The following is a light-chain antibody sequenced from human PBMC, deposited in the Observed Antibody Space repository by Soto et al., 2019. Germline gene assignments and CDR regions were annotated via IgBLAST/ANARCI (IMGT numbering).Light chain of an antibody. J-gene: IGKJ4*01. Sequence: DIQMTQSPASLSASVGDRVTLTCRASQSISSYLNWYQQKPGKAPKLRIYAASSLQRGVPSRFSGSGSGTDFTLTISSLQPEDFATYDCQQSYSTPLTFGGGTKVDIK. CDR3: QQSYSTPLT. CDR1: QSISSY. V-gene: IGKV1-39*01. CDR2: AAS.